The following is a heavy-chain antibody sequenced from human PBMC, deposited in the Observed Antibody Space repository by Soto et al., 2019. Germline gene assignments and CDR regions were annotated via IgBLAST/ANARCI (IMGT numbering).Heavy chain of an antibody. CDR2: INPSGGST. D-gene: IGHD3-10*01. V-gene: IGHV1-46*01. Sequence: ASVKVFCKASGYTFTSYYMHWVRQAPGQGLEWMGIINPSGGSTSYAQKFQGRVTMARDTSTSTVYVELSSLRSEDTAVYYCASRRGSGSNHHHYYYYYGMDVWGQGTTVTV. CDR1: GYTFTSYY. CDR3: ASRRGSGSNHHHYYYYYGMDV. J-gene: IGHJ6*02.